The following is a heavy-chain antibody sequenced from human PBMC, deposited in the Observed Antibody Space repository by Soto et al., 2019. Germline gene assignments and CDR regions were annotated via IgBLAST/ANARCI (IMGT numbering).Heavy chain of an antibody. CDR1: GGSLSSYY. J-gene: IGHJ3*02. Sequence: PSETLSLTCTVSGGSLSSYYLSWVRQPPGKGLEWIGYIYYSGSTNYNPSLKSRVTISVDTSKNQFSLKLSSVTAADTAVYYCARAFSGYDHDAFDIWGQGTMVTVSS. D-gene: IGHD5-12*01. CDR3: ARAFSGYDHDAFDI. V-gene: IGHV4-59*01. CDR2: IYYSGST.